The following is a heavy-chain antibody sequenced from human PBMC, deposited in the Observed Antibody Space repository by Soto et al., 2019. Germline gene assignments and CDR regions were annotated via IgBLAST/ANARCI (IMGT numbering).Heavy chain of an antibody. V-gene: IGHV4-59*01. J-gene: IGHJ6*02. CDR1: GGSISSYY. CDR3: ARGRLVEYSSSSGGVYYYYYGMDV. CDR2: IYYSGST. Sequence: PSETLSLTCTVSGGSISSYYWSWIRQPPGKGLEWIGYIYYSGSTNYNPSLKSRVTISVDTSKNQFSLKLSSVTAADTAVYYCARGRLVEYSSSSGGVYYYYYGMDVWGQGTTVTAP. D-gene: IGHD6-6*01.